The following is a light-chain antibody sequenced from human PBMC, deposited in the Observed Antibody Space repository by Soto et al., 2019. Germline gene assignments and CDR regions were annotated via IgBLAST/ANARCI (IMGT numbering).Light chain of an antibody. CDR3: QQSYSTLIT. CDR1: QSIISD. V-gene: IGKV1-39*01. J-gene: IGKJ5*01. Sequence: DIQMTQSPSSLSASVGDRVTITCRASQSIISDLNWYQQKPGKAPKLLIYAASSLQSGVPSRFSGSGSGTDFTLTISSLQPEDFATYYCQQSYSTLITFGQGTRLEIK. CDR2: AAS.